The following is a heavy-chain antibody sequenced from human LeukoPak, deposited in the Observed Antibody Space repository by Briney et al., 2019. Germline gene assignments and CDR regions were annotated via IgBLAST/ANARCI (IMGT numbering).Heavy chain of an antibody. CDR3: ARDHRAEYDSSGYYYGFDY. J-gene: IGHJ4*02. CDR2: INHSGST. Sequence: LSETLSLTCAVYGGSFSGYYWSWIRQPPGKGLEWIGEINHSGSTNYNPSLKSRVTISVDTSKNQFSLKLSSVTAADTAVYYCARDHRAEYDSSGYYYGFDYWGQGTLVTVSS. V-gene: IGHV4-34*01. CDR1: GGSFSGYY. D-gene: IGHD3-22*01.